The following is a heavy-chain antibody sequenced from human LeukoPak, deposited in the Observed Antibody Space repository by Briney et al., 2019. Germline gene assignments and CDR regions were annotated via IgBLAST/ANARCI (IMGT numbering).Heavy chain of an antibody. CDR3: AREINYYDSSGTFDY. D-gene: IGHD3-22*01. CDR1: GYTFTGYY. J-gene: IGHJ4*02. CDR2: INPNSGGT. Sequence: ASVKVSFKASGYTFTGYYMHWVRQAPGQGLEWMGWINPNSGGTNYAQKFQGRVTMTRDTSISTAYMELSRLRSDDTAVYYCAREINYYDSSGTFDYWGQGTLVTVSS. V-gene: IGHV1-2*02.